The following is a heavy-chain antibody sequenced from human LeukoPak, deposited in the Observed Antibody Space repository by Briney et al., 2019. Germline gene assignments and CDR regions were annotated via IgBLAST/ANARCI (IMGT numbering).Heavy chain of an antibody. D-gene: IGHD1-26*01. V-gene: IGHV1-46*01. CDR2: INPSDGST. J-gene: IGHJ4*02. Sequence: EASVKVSCKASGYTFTSYGISWVRQAPGQGLEWMGIINPSDGSTNYAQKFQGRVTMTRDRSRSTVYLELSSLRSEDTAVYYCTRPKDSGSHLFLFDYWGQGTLVTVSS. CDR1: GYTFTSYG. CDR3: TRPKDSGSHLFLFDY.